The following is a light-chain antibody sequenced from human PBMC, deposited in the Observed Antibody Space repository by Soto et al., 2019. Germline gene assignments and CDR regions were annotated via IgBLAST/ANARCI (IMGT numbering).Light chain of an antibody. V-gene: IGLV2-8*01. CDR3: SSPAADNTVV. Sequence: QSALTQPPSASGSPGQSVTISCTGTSSDVGAYNFVSWYQQHPGRAPKLLIYEATKRPSGVPDRFSGSKSGNTASLTVSGLQADDEADYYCSSPAADNTVVFGTATKLTVL. J-gene: IGLJ1*01. CDR2: EAT. CDR1: SSDVGAYNF.